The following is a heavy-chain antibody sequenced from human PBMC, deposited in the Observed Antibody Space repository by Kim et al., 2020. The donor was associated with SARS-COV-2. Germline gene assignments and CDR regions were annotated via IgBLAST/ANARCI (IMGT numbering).Heavy chain of an antibody. J-gene: IGHJ4*02. Sequence: ASVKVSCKVSGYTLTELSMHWVRQAPGKGLEWMGGFDPEDGETIYAQKFQGRVTMTEDTSTDTAYMDLSSLRSEDTAAYYCATLDSSGYYKEYYFDYWGQGTLVTVSS. D-gene: IGHD3-22*01. CDR2: FDPEDGET. V-gene: IGHV1-24*01. CDR3: ATLDSSGYYKEYYFDY. CDR1: GYTLTELS.